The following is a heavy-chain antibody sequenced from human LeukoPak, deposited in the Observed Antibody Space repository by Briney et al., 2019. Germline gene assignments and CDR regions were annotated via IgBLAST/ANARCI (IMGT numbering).Heavy chain of an antibody. CDR2: MNPNSGNT. J-gene: IGHJ5*02. D-gene: IGHD2-2*01. CDR1: GYTFTIYD. V-gene: IGHV1-8*01. Sequence: ASVKVSCKASGYTFTIYDINWVRRATGQGLEWMGWMNPNSGNTGYAQKFQGRVTMTRNTSTSTAYMELSSLRSEDTAVYYCARASGGYCSSTRCYGGRWFDPWGQGTLVTVSS. CDR3: ARASGGYCSSTRCYGGRWFDP.